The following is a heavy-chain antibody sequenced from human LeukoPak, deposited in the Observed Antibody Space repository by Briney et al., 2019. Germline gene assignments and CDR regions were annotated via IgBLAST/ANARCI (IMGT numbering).Heavy chain of an antibody. D-gene: IGHD5-24*01. Sequence: GRSLRLSGAASGFTFSDSAMTWVRQAPGKGLDWVSLISFSGANSYYADSVKGRFTISRDNSKDTLFLQMNSLRAEDTAIYYCARDIQLSTWGLGTMVTVSS. V-gene: IGHV3-23*01. CDR2: ISFSGANS. CDR1: GFTFSDSA. J-gene: IGHJ3*01. CDR3: ARDIQLST.